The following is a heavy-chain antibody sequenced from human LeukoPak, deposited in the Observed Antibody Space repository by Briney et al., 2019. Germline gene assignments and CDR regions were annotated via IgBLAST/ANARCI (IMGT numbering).Heavy chain of an antibody. CDR3: ARDGLLWFGEASSGWFDP. Sequence: MSWVRQAPGKGLEWMGGFDPEDGETIYAQKFQGRVTMTEDTSTDTAYMELRSLRSDDTAVYYCARDGLLWFGEASSGWFDPWGQGTLVTVSS. CDR2: FDPEDGET. J-gene: IGHJ5*02. V-gene: IGHV1-24*01. D-gene: IGHD3-10*01.